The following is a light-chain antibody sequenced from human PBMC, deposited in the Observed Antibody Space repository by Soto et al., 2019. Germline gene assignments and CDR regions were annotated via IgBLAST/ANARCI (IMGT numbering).Light chain of an antibody. J-gene: IGKJ1*01. CDR2: GSS. Sequence: EIVMTQSPATLSVSPGETVTLSCRASQSVRTNLAWYQHKPGQSPRLLIYGSSKRATGFPARFSGSGSGTEFTLTISSLQSEDFAIYYCQQSNDNWPTFGQGTKVDI. V-gene: IGKV3-15*01. CDR1: QSVRTN. CDR3: QQSNDNWPT.